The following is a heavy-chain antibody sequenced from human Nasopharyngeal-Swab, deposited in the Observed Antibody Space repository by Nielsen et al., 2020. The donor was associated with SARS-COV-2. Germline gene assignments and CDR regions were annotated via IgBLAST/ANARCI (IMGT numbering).Heavy chain of an antibody. CDR1: GFSFSNYG. V-gene: IGHV3-30*03. Sequence: SLRLSCAASGFSFSNYGMHWVRQAPGKGLEWLAVISFDGSEEYYADSVKGRFTISRDNSKKALFLQMNSLKPEDTAVYYCASQSLDYWGQGTLVTVSS. J-gene: IGHJ4*02. CDR2: ISFDGSEE. CDR3: ASQSLDY.